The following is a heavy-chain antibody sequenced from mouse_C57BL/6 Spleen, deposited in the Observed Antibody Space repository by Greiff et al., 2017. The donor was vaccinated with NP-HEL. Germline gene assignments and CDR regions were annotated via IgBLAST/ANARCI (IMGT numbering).Heavy chain of an antibody. CDR3: ARRNYGSSEYFDV. V-gene: IGHV1-64*01. CDR1: GYTFTSYW. J-gene: IGHJ1*03. D-gene: IGHD1-1*01. CDR2: IHPNSGST. Sequence: VQLQQPGAELVKPGASVKLSCKASGYTFTSYWMHWVKQRPGQGLEWIGMIHPNSGSTNYNEKFKSKAKLTVDKSSSTAYMQLSSLTSEDSAVYYCARRNYGSSEYFDVWGTGTTVTVSS.